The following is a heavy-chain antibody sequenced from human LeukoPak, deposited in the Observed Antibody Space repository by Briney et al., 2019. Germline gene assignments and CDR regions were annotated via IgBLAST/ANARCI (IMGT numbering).Heavy chain of an antibody. CDR2: IFYSGSA. J-gene: IGHJ4*02. Sequence: SETLSLTCSVSGGSITSYHWSWIRQPPGKGLEWIGYIFYSGSASYSPSLKSRVTFSVDTSKSQFSLELRSVTTADTAVYYCARGPFGSGNNNYFDYWGQGTLVTVSS. V-gene: IGHV4-59*01. CDR3: ARGPFGSGNNNYFDY. D-gene: IGHD3-10*01. CDR1: GGSITSYH.